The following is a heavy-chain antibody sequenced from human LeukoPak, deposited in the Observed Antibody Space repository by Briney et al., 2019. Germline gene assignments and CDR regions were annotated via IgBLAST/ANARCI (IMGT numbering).Heavy chain of an antibody. J-gene: IGHJ4*02. CDR3: VGGDY. V-gene: IGHV3-7*01. CDR1: GLTFSIHW. Sequence: WGSLRLSCAASGLTFSIHWMNWVRQVPGKGLECVANINQDGSDKYYVDSVKGRFTISRDNTKNSLYLQMNSLRAEDTAVYYCVGGDYWGQGTLVTVSS. CDR2: INQDGSDK.